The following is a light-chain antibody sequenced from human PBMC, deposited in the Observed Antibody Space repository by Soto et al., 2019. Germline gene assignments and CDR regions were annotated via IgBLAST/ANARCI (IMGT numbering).Light chain of an antibody. J-gene: IGKJ4*01. CDR3: QKYNSAPPT. V-gene: IGKV1-27*01. CDR1: QDISNY. CDR2: AAS. Sequence: DIQMTQSPSSLSASVGDRVTITCQASQDISNYLNWYQQKPGKIPKLLIYAASTLQSGVPSRFSGSGSGTDFTLTISSLQPEDVATYYCQKYNSAPPTFGGGTKVEIK.